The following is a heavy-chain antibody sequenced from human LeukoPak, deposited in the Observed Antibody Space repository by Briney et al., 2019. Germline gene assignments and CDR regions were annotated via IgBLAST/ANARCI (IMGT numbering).Heavy chain of an antibody. CDR2: IKQDGSEK. CDR3: AKSDCSSTSCYRNWFDP. CDR1: RFTFSSYA. D-gene: IGHD2-2*01. Sequence: GGSLRLSCAASRFTFSSYAMSWVRQAPGKGLEWVANIKQDGSEKYYADSVKGRFTISRDNAKNSLYLQMNSLRAEDTALYYCAKSDCSSTSCYRNWFDPWGQGTLVTVSS. V-gene: IGHV3-7*03. J-gene: IGHJ5*02.